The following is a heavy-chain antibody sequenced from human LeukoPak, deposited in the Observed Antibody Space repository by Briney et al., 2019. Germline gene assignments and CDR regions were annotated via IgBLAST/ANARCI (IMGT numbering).Heavy chain of an antibody. J-gene: IGHJ6*02. CDR1: GFTVSSNY. D-gene: IGHD2-15*01. CDR3: ASGLSIPRVAKEYYYYGMDV. Sequence: PGGSLRLSCAASGFTVSSNYMSWVRQAPGKGLEWVSVIYSGGSTYYADSVKGRFTISRDNSKNTLYLQMNSLRAEDTAVYYCASGLSIPRVAKEYYYYGMDVWGQGTTVTVSS. CDR2: IYSGGST. V-gene: IGHV3-66*01.